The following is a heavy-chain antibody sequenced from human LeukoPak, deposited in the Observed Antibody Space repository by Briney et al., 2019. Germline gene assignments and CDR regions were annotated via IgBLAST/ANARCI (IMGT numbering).Heavy chain of an antibody. CDR3: AKAKYCLHRVCYDDF. Sequence: GGSLRLSCAASGFTLSNNAMTWFRQAPGKGLEWVSSIGGGGADYADSVKGRFTISRDNSKNTLYLQMNSLRVEDTAVYYCAKAKYCLHRVCYDDFWGQGTLVTVSS. V-gene: IGHV3-23*01. CDR2: IGGGGA. J-gene: IGHJ4*02. D-gene: IGHD2-8*01. CDR1: GFTLSNNA.